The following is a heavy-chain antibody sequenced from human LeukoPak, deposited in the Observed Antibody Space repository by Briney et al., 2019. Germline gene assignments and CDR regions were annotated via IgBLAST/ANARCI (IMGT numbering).Heavy chain of an antibody. CDR1: GGTFSSYA. CDR3: ASPGYDFWSGQTRWDYYYYYMDV. D-gene: IGHD3-3*01. Sequence: SVKVSCKASGGTFSSYAISWVRQAPGQGLEWMGRIIPIFGTANYAQKFQGRVTITTDESTSTAYMELSSLRSEDTAVYYCASPGYDFWSGQTRWDYYYYYMDVWGKGTTVTVSS. CDR2: IIPIFGTA. V-gene: IGHV1-69*05. J-gene: IGHJ6*03.